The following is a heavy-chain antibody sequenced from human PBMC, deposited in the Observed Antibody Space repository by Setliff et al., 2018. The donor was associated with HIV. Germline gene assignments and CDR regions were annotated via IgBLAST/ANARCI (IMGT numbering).Heavy chain of an antibody. CDR1: GGSLDGYY. D-gene: IGHD6-6*01. J-gene: IGHJ6*03. V-gene: IGHV4-34*01. Sequence: SETLSLTCTVYGGSLDGYYWSWIRQPPGKGLEWIGEINHSGSTNYNPSLKSRVTLSADTSKNQVSLRLRSVTAADTAVYYCAREPPHGVEYILTTYYMDVWGKGTTVTVSS. CDR3: AREPPHGVEYILTTYYMDV. CDR2: INHSGST.